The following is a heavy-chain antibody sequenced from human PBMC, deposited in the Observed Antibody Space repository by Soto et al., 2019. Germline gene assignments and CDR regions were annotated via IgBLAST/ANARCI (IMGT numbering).Heavy chain of an antibody. CDR3: ARARYCGGRDCFSDY. CDR2: IYYSGST. Sequence: SETLSLACTVSGGSISSGDYYWSWIRQPPGKGLEWIGYIYYSGSTYYNPSLKSRVTISVDRSKNQFSLKLSSVTAADTAVYYCARARYCGGRDCFSDYWGQGTLVTVSS. CDR1: GGSISSGDYY. V-gene: IGHV4-30-4*01. D-gene: IGHD2-15*01. J-gene: IGHJ4*02.